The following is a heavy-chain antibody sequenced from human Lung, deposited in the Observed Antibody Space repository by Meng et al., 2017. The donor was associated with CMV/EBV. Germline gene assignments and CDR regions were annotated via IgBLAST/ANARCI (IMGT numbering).Heavy chain of an antibody. CDR3: ARVGYCTTTNCYGDYFDY. CDR2: ISASSSYI. Sequence: FTFSSYSITWVRQAPGKGLEWVSSISASSSYIFYSDSVKGRFTISRDNAKNSLYLQMNSLRAEDTAVYYCARVGYCTTTNCYGDYFDYWGQGTLVTVSS. J-gene: IGHJ4*02. CDR1: FTFSSYS. D-gene: IGHD2-2*03. V-gene: IGHV3-21*01.